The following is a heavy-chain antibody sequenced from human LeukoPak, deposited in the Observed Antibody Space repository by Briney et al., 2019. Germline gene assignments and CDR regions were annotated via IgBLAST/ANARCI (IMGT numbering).Heavy chain of an antibody. J-gene: IGHJ3*02. D-gene: IGHD3-16*01. CDR3: ARTLADAFDI. Sequence: GGSLRLSCADPGFTFRSNWMHWVRQPPGKGLVWVSLINSDGSSTTYTDSLRGRFTLSRDNARNTLYLQMNSLRAEDTAVYYCARTLADAFDIWGQGTIVTVSS. CDR2: INSDGSST. V-gene: IGHV3-74*01. CDR1: GFTFRSNW.